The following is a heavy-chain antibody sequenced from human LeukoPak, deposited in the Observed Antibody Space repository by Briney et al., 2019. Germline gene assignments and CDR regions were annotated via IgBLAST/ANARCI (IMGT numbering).Heavy chain of an antibody. Sequence: GGSLRLSCAASGFTFSSYVMSWVRQAPGKGLEWVSGMSSDSNHIDYADSVKGRFTISRDNANNYLYLQMNSLRPEDTGLYYCVRSRVRGDPFDPWGQGTLVTVSS. J-gene: IGHJ5*02. CDR2: MSSDSNHI. CDR1: GFTFSSYV. CDR3: VRSRVRGDPFDP. D-gene: IGHD3-10*01. V-gene: IGHV3-9*01.